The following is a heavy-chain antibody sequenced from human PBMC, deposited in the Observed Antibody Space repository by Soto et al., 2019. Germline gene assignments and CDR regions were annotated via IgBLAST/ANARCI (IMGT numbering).Heavy chain of an antibody. CDR1: GGSIISASYS. J-gene: IGHJ5*02. D-gene: IGHD6-6*01. CDR2: IYSSGST. Sequence: ASETLSLTCAVSGGSIISASYSWNWIRQSPGRGLEWIGHIYSSGSTYYNPSLKSRVSISVDTSNNQFSLKLTSVTAADTAVYFCAREDAARIERWFDAWGQGILVTVS. V-gene: IGHV4-31*11. CDR3: AREDAARIERWFDA.